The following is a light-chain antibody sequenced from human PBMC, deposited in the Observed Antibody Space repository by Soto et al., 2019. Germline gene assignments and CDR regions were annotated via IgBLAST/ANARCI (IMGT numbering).Light chain of an antibody. CDR3: SSYTTSSAPYV. CDR1: SSDVGNYNY. CDR2: EVT. V-gene: IGLV2-14*01. Sequence: QSGLTQPASVSGSPGQSITISCTGTSSDVGNYNYVSWYQQHPGKAPKVIIYEVTTRPSGVSNRFSGSKSGNTASLTISGLQAEDEADYYCSSYTTSSAPYVFGTGTKVTVL. J-gene: IGLJ1*01.